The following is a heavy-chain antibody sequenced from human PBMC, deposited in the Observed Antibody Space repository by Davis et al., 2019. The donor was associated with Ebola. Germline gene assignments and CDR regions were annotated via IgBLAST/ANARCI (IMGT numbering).Heavy chain of an antibody. V-gene: IGHV3-48*02. D-gene: IGHD5-12*01. CDR2: ISSSSSTI. J-gene: IGHJ5*02. CDR1: GFTFSSYS. CDR3: ARSPYSGYEGNWFDP. Sequence: ESLKISCAASGFTFSSYSMNWVRQAPGKGLEWVSYISSSSSTIYYADSVKGRFTISRDNAKNSLYLQMNSLRDEDTAVYYCARSPYSGYEGNWFDPWGQGTLVTVSS.